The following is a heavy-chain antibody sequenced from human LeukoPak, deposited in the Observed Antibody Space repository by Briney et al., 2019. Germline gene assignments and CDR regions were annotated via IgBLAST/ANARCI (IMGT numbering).Heavy chain of an antibody. CDR2: IIPILGIA. J-gene: IGHJ6*02. V-gene: IGHV1-69*04. CDR3: ARGRWGMDV. D-gene: IGHD2-15*01. Sequence: SVKVSCKSSGCTFSSYAFSWVRQAPGQGLEWMGRIIPILGIANYAQKFQGRVTITADKSTNTAYMELSSLRSEDTAVYYCARGRWGMDVWGQGTTVTVSS. CDR1: GCTFSSYA.